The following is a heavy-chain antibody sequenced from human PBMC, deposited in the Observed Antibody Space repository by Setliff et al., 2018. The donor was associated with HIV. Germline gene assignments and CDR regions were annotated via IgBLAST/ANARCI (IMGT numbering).Heavy chain of an antibody. CDR2: IYYSGST. V-gene: IGHV4-39*07. D-gene: IGHD1-26*01. J-gene: IGHJ4*02. CDR3: ARDRRDDYYLTAYFDS. Sequence: SETLSLTCTVSGGSISSSSYYWGWIRQPPGKGLEWIGSIYYSGSTYYNPSLKSRVTILGDTSKNQFSLKLTSVTATDTAVYYCARDRRDDYYLTAYFDSLGQGTLVTVSS. CDR1: GGSISSSSYY.